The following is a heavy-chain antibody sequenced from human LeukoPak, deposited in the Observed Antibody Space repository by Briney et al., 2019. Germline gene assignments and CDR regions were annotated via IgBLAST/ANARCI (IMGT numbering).Heavy chain of an antibody. CDR2: ISWNSGSI. D-gene: IGHD6-19*01. CDR1: GFTFDDYA. V-gene: IGHV3-9*01. J-gene: IGHJ4*02. Sequence: PGRSLRLSCAASGFTFDDYAVHWVRQAPGKGLEWVSGISWNSGSIGYADSVKGRFTISRDNAKNSLYLQMNSLRAEDTALYYCAKGPTYSSGFDYWGQGTLVTVSS. CDR3: AKGPTYSSGFDY.